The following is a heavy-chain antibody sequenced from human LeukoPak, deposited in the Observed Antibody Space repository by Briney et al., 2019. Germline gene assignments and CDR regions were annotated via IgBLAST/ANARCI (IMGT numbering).Heavy chain of an antibody. CDR3: ASGGIYYGAALDF. Sequence: SGGSLRLSCAASGFTFSSYSMNWVRQAPGKGLEWVSGINWNGGSTGYADSVKGRFTISRDNAKNSLYLQMNSLRAEDTALYYCASGGIYYGAALDFWGQGTLVTVSS. CDR2: INWNGGST. J-gene: IGHJ4*02. D-gene: IGHD1-26*01. V-gene: IGHV3-20*04. CDR1: GFTFSSYS.